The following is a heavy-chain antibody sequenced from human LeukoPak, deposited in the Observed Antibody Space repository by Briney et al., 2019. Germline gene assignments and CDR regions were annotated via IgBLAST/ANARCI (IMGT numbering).Heavy chain of an antibody. D-gene: IGHD4-23*01. J-gene: IGHJ3*02. CDR1: GGSIGSGGYY. Sequence: SETLSLTCTVSGGSIGSGGYYWSWIRQHPGKGLGWIGYIYYSGSTYYNPSLKSRVTISVDTSKNQFSLKLSSVTAADTAVYYCARTGGNSVSRAFDIWGQGTMVTVSS. CDR3: ARTGGNSVSRAFDI. V-gene: IGHV4-31*03. CDR2: IYYSGST.